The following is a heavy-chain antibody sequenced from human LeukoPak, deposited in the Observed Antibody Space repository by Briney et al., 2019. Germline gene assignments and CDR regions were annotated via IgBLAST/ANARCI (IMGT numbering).Heavy chain of an antibody. CDR3: ARESVATITDQSFLFDY. CDR1: GFTFSSYE. J-gene: IGHJ4*02. V-gene: IGHV3-48*03. CDR2: ISSSGSTI. Sequence: GGSLRLSCAASGFTFSSYEMNWVRQAPGKGLEWVSYISSSGSTIYYADSVKGRFTISRDNAKNSLYLQMNSLRAEDTAVYYCARESVATITDQSFLFDYWGQGTLVTVSS. D-gene: IGHD5-12*01.